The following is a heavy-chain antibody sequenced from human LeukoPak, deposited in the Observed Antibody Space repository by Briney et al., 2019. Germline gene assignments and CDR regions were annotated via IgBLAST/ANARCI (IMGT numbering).Heavy chain of an antibody. CDR1: GGSISSYY. V-gene: IGHV4-4*07. Sequence: SETLSLTCTVSGGSISSYYWSWIRQPPGKGLEWIGRIYSSGSTNYNPSLKSRVTMSVDTSKIQFSLKLSSVTAADTAVYYCARDLFFGSATLDYWGQGTLVTVSS. CDR2: IYSSGST. CDR3: ARDLFFGSATLDY. D-gene: IGHD3-10*01. J-gene: IGHJ4*02.